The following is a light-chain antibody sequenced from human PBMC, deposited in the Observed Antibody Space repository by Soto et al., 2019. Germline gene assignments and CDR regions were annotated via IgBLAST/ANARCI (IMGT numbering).Light chain of an antibody. CDR2: GAS. V-gene: IGKV1-39*01. J-gene: IGKJ5*01. CDR1: QSISSY. Sequence: DIQMTQSPSSLSASVGDRVTITCRASQSISSYLNWYQQKPGKAPKLLIYGASYLKSGVPTRFSGSGSGTDFTLTISSLQPEDFAIYYCQQTYTTPEITFGQGTRLEIK. CDR3: QQTYTTPEIT.